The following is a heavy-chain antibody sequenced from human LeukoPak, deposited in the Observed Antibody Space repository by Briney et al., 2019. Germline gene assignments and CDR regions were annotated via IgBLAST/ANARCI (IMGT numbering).Heavy chain of an antibody. D-gene: IGHD6-6*01. Sequence: GGSLRLSCAASGFTFSDYYMSWIRQAPGKGLEWVSYISSSGSTIYYADSVKGRFTISRDNAKNSLYLQMNSLRAEDTAVYYCARPSPRSIAAECLDYWGQGTLSPSPQ. CDR3: ARPSPRSIAAECLDY. CDR2: ISSSGSTI. CDR1: GFTFSDYY. J-gene: IGHJ4*02. V-gene: IGHV3-11*01.